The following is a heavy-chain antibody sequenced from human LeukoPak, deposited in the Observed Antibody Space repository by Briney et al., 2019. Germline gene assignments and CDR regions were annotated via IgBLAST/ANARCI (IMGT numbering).Heavy chain of an antibody. J-gene: IGHJ5*02. D-gene: IGHD7-27*01. CDR3: ARDLFTLGTPSWFDP. CDR2: ISSSSYI. CDR1: GFTFSSYS. Sequence: GGSLRLSCAASGFTFSSYSMNWVRQAPGKGLEWVSSISSSSYIYYADSVKGRFTISRDNAKNSLYLQMNSLRAEDTAVYYCARDLFTLGTPSWFDPWGQGTLVTVSS. V-gene: IGHV3-21*01.